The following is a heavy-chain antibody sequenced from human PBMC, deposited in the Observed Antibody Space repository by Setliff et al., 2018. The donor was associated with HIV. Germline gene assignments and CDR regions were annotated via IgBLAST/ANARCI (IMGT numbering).Heavy chain of an antibody. D-gene: IGHD3-22*01. CDR3: ARGPYYYDSSGPFDY. J-gene: IGHJ4*02. CDR2: INSGSSSL. V-gene: IGHV3-48*04. Sequence: GGSLRLSCAASGFTFGRYSMNWVRQAPGKGLEWVGFINSGSSSLFYGDSVKGRSTISRDDAKNPLILQMNSLRAEDTAVYYCARGPYYYDSSGPFDYWGQGTLVTVPQ. CDR1: GFTFGRYS.